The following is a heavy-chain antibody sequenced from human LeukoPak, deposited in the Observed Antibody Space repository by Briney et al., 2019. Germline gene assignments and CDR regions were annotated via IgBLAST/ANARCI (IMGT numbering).Heavy chain of an antibody. CDR1: GGSISSSSYY. V-gene: IGHV4-39*07. CDR3: ARDPYYYDSSAYHQAFDI. J-gene: IGHJ3*02. CDR2: IYYSGSI. Sequence: SETLSLTCTVSGGSISSSSYYWGWIRQPPGKGLEWIGSIYYSGSIYYNPSLKSRVTISVDTSKNQFSLKLSSVTAADTAVYYCARDPYYYDSSAYHQAFDIWGQGTMVTVSS. D-gene: IGHD3-22*01.